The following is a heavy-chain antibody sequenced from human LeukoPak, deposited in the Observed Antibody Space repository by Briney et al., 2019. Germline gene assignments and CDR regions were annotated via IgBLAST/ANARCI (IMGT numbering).Heavy chain of an antibody. CDR2: ITGDGGYT. CDR1: GFTFSTYV. D-gene: IGHD4-17*01. Sequence: GGSLRLSCAASGFTFSTYVMQWVRQAPGKGLEYVSAITGDGGYTYYANSVKGRFTISRDNSKKTLYLQMGSLRADDMAVYYCARDYDYGDYPGYWGQGTLVTVSS. V-gene: IGHV3-64*01. J-gene: IGHJ4*02. CDR3: ARDYDYGDYPGY.